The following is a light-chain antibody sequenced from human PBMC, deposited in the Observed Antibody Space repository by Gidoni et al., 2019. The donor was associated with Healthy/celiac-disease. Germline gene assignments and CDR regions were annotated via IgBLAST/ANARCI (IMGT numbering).Light chain of an antibody. CDR2: GAS. CDR3: QQYGSSPKLT. CDR1: QRISSSY. V-gene: IGKV3-20*01. J-gene: IGKJ4*01. Sequence: ELVLTQSPGTLSLSPGERATLSCRASQRISSSYLAWYQQKHGQAPRLLIYGASSRATGIPDRCSGSGSGTDFSLTISRLEPEDFAVYYCQQYGSSPKLTFGGGTKVEIK.